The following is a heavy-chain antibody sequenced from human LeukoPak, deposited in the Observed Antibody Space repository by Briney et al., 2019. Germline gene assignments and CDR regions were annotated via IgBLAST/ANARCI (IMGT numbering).Heavy chain of an antibody. CDR2: IYYSGST. CDR3: TRGVGATHPFDI. D-gene: IGHD1-26*01. J-gene: IGHJ3*02. CDR1: GGSISSSSYY. V-gene: IGHV4-39*07. Sequence: SETLSLTCTVSGGSISSSSYYWGWIRQPPGKGLEWIGSIYYSGSTYYNPSLKSRVTISVDTSKNQFSLKLSSVTAADTAVYYCTRGVGATHPFDIWGQGTMVTVSS.